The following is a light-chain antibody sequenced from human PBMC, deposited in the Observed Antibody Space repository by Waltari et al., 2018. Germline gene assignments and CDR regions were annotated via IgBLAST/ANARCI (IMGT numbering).Light chain of an antibody. CDR2: GVS. J-gene: IGKJ5*01. V-gene: IGKV3-20*01. CDR1: QSVSSNH. CDR3: QHYGSSPPIT. Sequence: MVLTQSPGTLSLSPGERATLFCRASQSVSSNHLAWLQQKPGQPPRLVIFGVSTRATGIPDRFSGSGSGTDFTLTITRLEPEDFAVFYCQHYGSSPPITFGQGTRLDLK.